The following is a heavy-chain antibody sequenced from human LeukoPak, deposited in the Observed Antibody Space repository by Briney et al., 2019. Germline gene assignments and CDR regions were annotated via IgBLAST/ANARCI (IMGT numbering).Heavy chain of an antibody. CDR3: ASAFLTGKDY. CDR1: GGSFSGYY. Sequence: SETLSLTCAVYGGSFSGYYWSWIRQPPGKGLEWIGEINHSGSTNYNPSLKSRVTISVDTSKNQFSLKLSSVTAADTAVYYCASAFLTGKDYWGQGTLVTVSS. CDR2: INHSGST. J-gene: IGHJ4*02. D-gene: IGHD3-9*01. V-gene: IGHV4-34*01.